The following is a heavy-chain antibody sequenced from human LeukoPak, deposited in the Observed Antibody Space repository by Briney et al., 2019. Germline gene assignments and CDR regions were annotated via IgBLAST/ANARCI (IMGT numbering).Heavy chain of an antibody. CDR2: IHNSGTT. Sequence: SETLSLTCAVPGGPFSGYFWSWIRQSSGKGLEWIGEIHNSGTTNCNPSLNSRVTISEDTSKNQFYLNLSSVTAADTAVYYCARRYYYNLGSFPFDFWGQGTLVTVSS. J-gene: IGHJ4*02. V-gene: IGHV4-34*01. CDR1: GGPFSGYF. D-gene: IGHD3-10*01. CDR3: ARRYYYNLGSFPFDF.